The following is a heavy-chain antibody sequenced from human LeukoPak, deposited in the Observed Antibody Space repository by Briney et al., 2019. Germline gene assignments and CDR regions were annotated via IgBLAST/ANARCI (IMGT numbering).Heavy chain of an antibody. CDR1: GFTVRSNY. V-gene: IGHV3-53*01. CDR2: IYSGGST. CDR3: ARAIRIAVAEYFFDY. Sequence: SGGSLRLSCAASGFTVRSNYMSWVRQAPGKGLEWVSLIYSGGSTYYADSVKGRFTISRDNSKNTLYLQMYSLRAEDAAVYYCARAIRIAVAEYFFDYWGQGTLVTVSS. D-gene: IGHD6-19*01. J-gene: IGHJ4*02.